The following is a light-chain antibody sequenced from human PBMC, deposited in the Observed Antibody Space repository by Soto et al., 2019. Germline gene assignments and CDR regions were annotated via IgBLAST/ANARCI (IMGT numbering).Light chain of an antibody. CDR2: GVT. CDR1: SSDIGAFNY. CDR3: QSYDSTLNGWI. Sequence: QSALTQPASVSGSPGQSITISCTGSSSDIGAFNYVAWYQQHPGKAPKLIIHGVTNRPSGVPDRFSGSNSGTSASLAITGLQAEDEADYYCQSYDSTLNGWIFGGGTKLTVL. J-gene: IGLJ3*02. V-gene: IGLV2-14*01.